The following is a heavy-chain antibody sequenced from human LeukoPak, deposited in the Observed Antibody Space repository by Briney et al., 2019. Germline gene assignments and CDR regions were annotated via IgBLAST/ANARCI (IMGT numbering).Heavy chain of an antibody. CDR3: AEAGNYDYVWGSYRSDLLPYFDY. J-gene: IGHJ4*02. Sequence: GGSLRLSCAASGFIFSDHYMDWVRQAPGKGLEWVGRIRNKVNSYTTEYAASVKGRFIISRDDSKNSLYLQMNSLRAEDTAVYYCAEAGNYDYVWGSYRSDLLPYFDYWGQGTLVTVSS. CDR2: IRNKVNSYTT. D-gene: IGHD3-16*02. CDR1: GFIFSDHY. V-gene: IGHV3-72*01.